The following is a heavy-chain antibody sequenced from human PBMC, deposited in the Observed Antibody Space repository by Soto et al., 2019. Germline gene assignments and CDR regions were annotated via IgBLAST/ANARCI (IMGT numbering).Heavy chain of an antibody. D-gene: IGHD5-18*01. CDR3: ARADTARRSYYYGMDV. CDR2: IIPIFGTA. J-gene: IGHJ6*02. V-gene: IGHV1-69*13. Sequence: GASVKVSCKASGGTFSSYAISWVRQAPGQGLEWMGGIIPIFGTANYAQKFQGRVTITADESTSTAYMELSSLRSEDTAVYYCARADTARRSYYYGMDVWGQGTTVTVSS. CDR1: GGTFSSYA.